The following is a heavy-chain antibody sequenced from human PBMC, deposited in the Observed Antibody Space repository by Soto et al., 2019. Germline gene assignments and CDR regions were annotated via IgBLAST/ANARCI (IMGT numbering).Heavy chain of an antibody. J-gene: IGHJ4*02. V-gene: IGHV3-23*01. D-gene: IGHD3-22*01. Sequence: PGGSLRLSCAASGFTFSSYAMSWVRQAPGKGLEWVSAISGSGGSTYYADSVKGRFTISRDNSKNTLYLQMNSLRAEDTAVYYCAAPRHTQLNIYDSSGYYLDYWGKGTRVTVS. CDR3: AAPRHTQLNIYDSSGYYLDY. CDR1: GFTFSSYA. CDR2: ISGSGGST.